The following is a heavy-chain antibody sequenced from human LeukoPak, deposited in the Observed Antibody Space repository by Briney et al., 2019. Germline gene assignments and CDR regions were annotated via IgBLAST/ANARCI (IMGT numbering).Heavy chain of an antibody. J-gene: IGHJ4*02. Sequence: PSETLSLTCTVSGGSISSSSYYWGWIRQPPGKGLEWIGSIYYSGSTYYNPSLKSRVTISVDTSKNQFSLKLSSVTAADTAVYYCARDPTVGDYGVFDYWGQGTLVTVSS. CDR1: GGSISSSSYY. CDR3: ARDPTVGDYGVFDY. V-gene: IGHV4-39*02. D-gene: IGHD4-17*01. CDR2: IYYSGST.